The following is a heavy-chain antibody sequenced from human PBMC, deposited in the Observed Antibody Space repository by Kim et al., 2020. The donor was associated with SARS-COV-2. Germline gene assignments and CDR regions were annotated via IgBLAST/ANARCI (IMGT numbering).Heavy chain of an antibody. CDR2: ISTNGGST. J-gene: IGHJ4*02. Sequence: GGSLRLSCSASGFTFSSYAMHWVRQAPGKGLEYVSGISTNGGSTYCADSVKDRFIISRDNSRNMLNLQMSSLRSEDTAVYYCVKERTSGWYDFDYWGQGTLVTVSS. CDR3: VKERTSGWYDFDY. V-gene: IGHV3-64D*06. D-gene: IGHD6-19*01. CDR1: GFTFSSYA.